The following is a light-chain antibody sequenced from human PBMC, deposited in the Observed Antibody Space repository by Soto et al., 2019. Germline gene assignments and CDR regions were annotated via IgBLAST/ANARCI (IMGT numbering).Light chain of an antibody. CDR1: QDISIW. Sequence: DIQLTQSPSSVSASVGDRVTITCRASQDISIWLAWYQQKPGKAPNLLISAASRLQSGVPSRFSGSGSGTDFTLTITSLQPEDCATYYCQQASSLPHSFGQGTKRDIK. J-gene: IGKJ2*03. CDR3: QQASSLPHS. V-gene: IGKV1-12*01. CDR2: AAS.